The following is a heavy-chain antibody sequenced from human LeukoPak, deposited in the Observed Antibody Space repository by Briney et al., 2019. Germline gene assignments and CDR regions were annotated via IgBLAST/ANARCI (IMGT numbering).Heavy chain of an antibody. Sequence: GGSLRLSCAASAFTFSSYGMHWVRQAPGKGLEWVSSISSSSSYIYYADSVKGRFTISRDNSKNTLYLQMNSLRAEDTALYYCARRWDSRFYFDYWGQGTLVTVSS. CDR2: ISSSSSYI. V-gene: IGHV3-21*04. CDR1: AFTFSSYG. J-gene: IGHJ4*02. D-gene: IGHD1-26*01. CDR3: ARRWDSRFYFDY.